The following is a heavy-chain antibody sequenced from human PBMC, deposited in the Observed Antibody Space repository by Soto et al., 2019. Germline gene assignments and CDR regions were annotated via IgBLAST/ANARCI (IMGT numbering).Heavy chain of an antibody. D-gene: IGHD3-16*02. CDR1: GFTFSSYG. Sequence: QVQLVESGGGVVQPGRSLRLSCAASGFTFSSYGMRWVRQAPGKGLEWVAVIWYDGSNKYYADSVKGRFTISRDNSKKTLYVQLNSLRAEEPAVYYCARDRDRNTFGGVSVHDGFATRGQGTMVTDCS. CDR3: ARDRDRNTFGGVSVHDGFAT. V-gene: IGHV3-33*01. CDR2: IWYDGSNK. J-gene: IGHJ3*02.